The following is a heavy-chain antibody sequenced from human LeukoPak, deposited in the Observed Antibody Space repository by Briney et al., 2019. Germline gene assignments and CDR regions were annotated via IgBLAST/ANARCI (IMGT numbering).Heavy chain of an antibody. J-gene: IGHJ1*01. V-gene: IGHV4-59*01. CDR2: IYYSGST. D-gene: IGHD6-13*01. Sequence: PSETLSLTCTVSGGSISSYYWSWIRQPPGKGLEWIGYIYYSGSTNYNPSLKSRVTISVDTSKNQFSLKLSSVTAADTAVYYCAGCIAAASFGSAEYFQHWGQGTLVTVSS. CDR3: AGCIAAASFGSAEYFQH. CDR1: GGSISSYY.